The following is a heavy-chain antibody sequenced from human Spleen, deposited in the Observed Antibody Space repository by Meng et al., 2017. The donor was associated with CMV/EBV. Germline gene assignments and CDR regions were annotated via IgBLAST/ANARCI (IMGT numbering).Heavy chain of an antibody. CDR1: GDSVSSNSAA. J-gene: IGHJ5*02. Sequence: SETLSLTCALSGDSVSSNSAAWNWIRQSTSRGLEWLGRTYYRSKWFNDYAASVKSRISINPDTAKNQFSLQLNSVTPEDTAVYYCARGGATIWFDPWGQGTLVTVSS. V-gene: IGHV6-1*01. CDR2: TYYRSKWFN. CDR3: ARGGATIWFDP. D-gene: IGHD1-26*01.